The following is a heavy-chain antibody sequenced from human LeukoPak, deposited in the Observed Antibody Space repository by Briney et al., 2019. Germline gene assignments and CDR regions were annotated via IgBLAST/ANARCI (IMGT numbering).Heavy chain of an antibody. CDR3: AKGLVVVKYAFDI. CDR2: ISDSCGST. D-gene: IGHD3-22*01. CDR1: GFIFSSYA. V-gene: IGHV3-23*01. Sequence: PGGSLRLFCAASGFIFSSYAMSWVRQAPGRGLEWGSAISDSCGSTFYADSVKGRFSISRDNSKKTLYLQMNSLRAEETAVNYCAKGLVVVKYAFDIWGQGTMVTVSS. J-gene: IGHJ3*02.